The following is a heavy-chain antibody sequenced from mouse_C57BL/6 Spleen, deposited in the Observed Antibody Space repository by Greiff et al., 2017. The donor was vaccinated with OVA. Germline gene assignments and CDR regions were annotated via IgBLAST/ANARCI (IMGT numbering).Heavy chain of an antibody. Sequence: QVQLKQSGAELARPGASVKLSCKASGYTFTSYGLSWVKQRTGQGLEWIGEIYPRSGNTYYNEKFKGKATLTADKSSSTAYMELRSLTSEDSAVYFCARRSYGNYVAMDYWGQGTSVTVSS. J-gene: IGHJ4*01. CDR2: IYPRSGNT. D-gene: IGHD2-10*02. V-gene: IGHV1-81*01. CDR1: GYTFTSYG. CDR3: ARRSYGNYVAMDY.